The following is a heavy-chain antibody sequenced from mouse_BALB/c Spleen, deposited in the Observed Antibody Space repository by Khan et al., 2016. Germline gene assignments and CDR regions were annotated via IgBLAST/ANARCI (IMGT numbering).Heavy chain of an antibody. CDR3: ARRGYCFSMDY. Sequence: EVQLVESGGGLVQPGGSLKLSCAASGFDFSRYWMSWVRQAPGKGLEWIGEINPDSSTINYMPSLKDKFIISRDNAKNTLYLQMSKVRSEDTALYYCARRGYCFSMDYWGQGTSVTVSS. V-gene: IGHV4-1*02. CDR1: GFDFSRYW. D-gene: IGHD1-1*01. J-gene: IGHJ4*01. CDR2: INPDSSTI.